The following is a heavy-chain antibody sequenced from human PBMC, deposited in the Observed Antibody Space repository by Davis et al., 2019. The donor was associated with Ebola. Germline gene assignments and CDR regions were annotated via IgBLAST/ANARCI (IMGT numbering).Heavy chain of an antibody. CDR2: FYPSDSDS. Sequence: GESLKISCKGSGYSFASYWIGWVRQIPGKGLEWMGIFYPSDSDSRYNPSFQGQVTFSADNSINTAYMQWSSLEASDSAMYYCASLYGMDVWGQGTTVTVSS. CDR3: ASLYGMDV. CDR1: GYSFASYW. V-gene: IGHV5-51*01. J-gene: IGHJ6*02.